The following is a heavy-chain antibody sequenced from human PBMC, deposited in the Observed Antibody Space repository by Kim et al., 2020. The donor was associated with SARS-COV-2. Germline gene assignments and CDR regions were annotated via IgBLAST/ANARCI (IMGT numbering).Heavy chain of an antibody. CDR1: GFTFSSYA. CDR2: ISGSGDST. Sequence: GGSLRLSCAASGFTFSSYAMSWVRQAPGKGLEWVSAISGSGDSTYYADSVKGRFTISRDNSKNTLYLQMNSLRAEDTAVYYCAKRWTAMGSFDYWGQGTLVTVPS. V-gene: IGHV3-23*01. J-gene: IGHJ4*02. D-gene: IGHD5-18*01. CDR3: AKRWTAMGSFDY.